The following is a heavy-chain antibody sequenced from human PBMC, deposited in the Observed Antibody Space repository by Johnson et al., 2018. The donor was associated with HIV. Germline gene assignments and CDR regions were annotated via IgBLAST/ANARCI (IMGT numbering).Heavy chain of an antibody. D-gene: IGHD2-15*01. Sequence: MLLVESGGGLVQPGGSLRLSCAASGFTFSSYAMSWVRQAPGKGLEWVSVIYSGGSTYYADSVKGRFTISRDNSKNTLYLQMNSLRAEDTAVYYCAIQRSGGKGGGAFDIWGQGTMVTVSS. CDR2: IYSGGST. V-gene: IGHV3-66*01. CDR3: AIQRSGGKGGGAFDI. CDR1: GFTFSSYA. J-gene: IGHJ3*02.